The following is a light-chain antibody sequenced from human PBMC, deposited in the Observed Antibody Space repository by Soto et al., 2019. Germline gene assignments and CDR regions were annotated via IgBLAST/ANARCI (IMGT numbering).Light chain of an antibody. CDR2: DTS. V-gene: IGKV3-15*01. CDR1: QSVSRF. Sequence: EIVMTQSPATLSVSPGERVTLSCRASQSVSRFLAWYQQRPGQAPRLLIYDTSTRATGVPARLSGSGSGTEFSRTIRSLQSEDFVVYYCQQYDRWPPFTFGQGTKLEVQ. J-gene: IGKJ2*01. CDR3: QQYDRWPPFT.